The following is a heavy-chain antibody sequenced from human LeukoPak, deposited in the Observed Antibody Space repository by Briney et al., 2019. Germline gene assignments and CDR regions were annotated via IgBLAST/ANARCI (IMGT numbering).Heavy chain of an antibody. CDR2: IYPGDSDT. CDR3: ARQYEGGPAY. CDR1: GSNFSTNW. Sequence: PGASLKISCKGSGSNFSTNWIGWVRQMPGKGLEWMGIIYPGDSDTRYSPSFQGQVTISADKSISTAYLQWSSLKASDSAIYYCARQYEGGPAYWGQGTLVTVSS. J-gene: IGHJ4*02. V-gene: IGHV5-51*01. D-gene: IGHD2-15*01.